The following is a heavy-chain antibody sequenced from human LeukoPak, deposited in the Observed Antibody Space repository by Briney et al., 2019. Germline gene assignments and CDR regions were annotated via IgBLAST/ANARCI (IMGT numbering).Heavy chain of an antibody. J-gene: IGHJ4*02. D-gene: IGHD6-13*01. V-gene: IGHV3-7*03. CDR3: ARGPLIAAAGTW. CDR2: INHNGNVN. CDR1: GFTFSSYW. Sequence: PGGSLRLSCAASGFTFSSYWMNWARQAPGKGLEWVASINHNGNVNYYVDSVKGRFTISRDNAKNSLYLQMSNLRAEDTAVYYCARGPLIAAAGTWWGQGTLVTVSS.